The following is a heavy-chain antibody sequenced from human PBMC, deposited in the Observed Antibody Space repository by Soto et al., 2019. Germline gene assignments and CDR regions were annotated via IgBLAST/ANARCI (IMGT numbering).Heavy chain of an antibody. Sequence: SVKVSCKASGYTFTGYYMHWVRQAPGQGLEWMGWINPNSGGTNYAQKFQGRVTMTRDTSISTAYMELSRLRSDDTAVYYCARLPLGQIAAAGRGSDYWGQGTLVTVSS. CDR2: INPNSGGT. D-gene: IGHD6-13*01. J-gene: IGHJ4*02. CDR1: GYTFTGYY. V-gene: IGHV1-2*02. CDR3: ARLPLGQIAAAGRGSDY.